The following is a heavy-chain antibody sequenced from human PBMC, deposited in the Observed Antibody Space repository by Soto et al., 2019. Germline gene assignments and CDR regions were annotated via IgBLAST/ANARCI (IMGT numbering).Heavy chain of an antibody. J-gene: IGHJ4*02. CDR3: ARDLNKYTYDSIYLDY. V-gene: IGHV1-18*01. CDR2: ISAYNGNT. D-gene: IGHD3-22*01. CDR1: GYTFTGNG. Sequence: ASVKVSCKASGYTFTGNGISWVRQAPGQGLEWMGWISAYNGNTNYAQKFQGRVTMTTDTSTSTAYMEVTSLRSDDTAVYFRARDLNKYTYDSIYLDYWGQGTLVTVSS.